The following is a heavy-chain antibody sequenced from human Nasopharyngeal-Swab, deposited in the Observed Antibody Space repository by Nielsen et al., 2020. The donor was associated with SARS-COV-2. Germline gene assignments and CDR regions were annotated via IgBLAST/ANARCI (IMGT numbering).Heavy chain of an antibody. CDR3: AKDTAYYPVVAFDI. CDR2: ISWNSGSI. J-gene: IGHJ3*02. CDR1: GFTFDDYA. D-gene: IGHD3-10*01. Sequence: SLKISCAASGFTFDDYAMHWVRQAPGKGLEWVSGISWNSGSIGYADSVKGRFTISRDNAKNSLYLQMNSLRAEDTALCYCAKDTAYYPVVAFDIWGQGTMVTVSS. V-gene: IGHV3-9*01.